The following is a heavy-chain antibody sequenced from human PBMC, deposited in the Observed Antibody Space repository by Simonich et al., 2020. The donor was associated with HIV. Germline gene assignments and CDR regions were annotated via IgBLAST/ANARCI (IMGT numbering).Heavy chain of an antibody. CDR2: VYYGGRT. CDR1: GGSISSSSYY. V-gene: IGHV4-39*01. D-gene: IGHD5-18*01. CDR3: ARHSQYNYGYSGFDS. J-gene: IGHJ4*02. Sequence: QLQLQESGPGLVKPSETLSLTCTVSGGSISSSSYYWGWIRQPPGKGLGWIGSVYYGGRTPYNPSLKGRVTISVDTSKNQFSLKLSSVNAADTALYYCARHSQYNYGYSGFDSWGQGTRVTVSS.